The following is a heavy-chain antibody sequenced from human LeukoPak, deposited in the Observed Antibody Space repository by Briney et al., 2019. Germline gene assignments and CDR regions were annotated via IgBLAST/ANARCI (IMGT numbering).Heavy chain of an antibody. D-gene: IGHD6-13*01. Sequence: SETLSLTCAVSGYSISSGYYWGWIRQPPGKGLEWIGSIYHSGSTYYNPSLKSRVTISVDTSKNQFSLKLSSVTAADTAVCYCALTAVIAAAGTLTPGYWGQGTLVTVSS. V-gene: IGHV4-38-2*01. CDR2: IYHSGST. J-gene: IGHJ4*02. CDR1: GYSISSGYY. CDR3: ALTAVIAAAGTLTPGY.